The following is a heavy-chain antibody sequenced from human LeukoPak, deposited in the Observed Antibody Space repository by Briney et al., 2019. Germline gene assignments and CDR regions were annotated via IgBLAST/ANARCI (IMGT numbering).Heavy chain of an antibody. CDR2: INWNGGST. CDR1: GFTFDDYG. D-gene: IGHD6-19*01. Sequence: PGGSLRLSCAASGFTFDDYGMSWVRQAPGKGLEWVSGINWNGGSTGYADSVKGRFTISRDNAKNSLYLQMNSLRAEDTAVYYCAKDRARSIAVASYYFDYWGQGTLVTVSS. CDR3: AKDRARSIAVASYYFDY. J-gene: IGHJ4*02. V-gene: IGHV3-20*04.